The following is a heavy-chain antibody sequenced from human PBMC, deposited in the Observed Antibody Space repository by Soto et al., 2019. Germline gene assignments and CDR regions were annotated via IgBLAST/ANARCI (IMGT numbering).Heavy chain of an antibody. CDR1: GGTFSSYT. D-gene: IGHD6-13*01. J-gene: IGHJ4*02. CDR3: ARDSSAAAGKGFDY. CDR2: IIPILGIA. Sequence: QVQLVQSGAEVKKPGSSVKVSCKASGGTFSSYTISWVRQAPGQGLEWMGRIIPILGIANYGQKFQGRVTVTADKSMSTAYMGLSSLRSVDTAVYYCARDSSAAAGKGFDYWGQGTLVTASS. V-gene: IGHV1-69*08.